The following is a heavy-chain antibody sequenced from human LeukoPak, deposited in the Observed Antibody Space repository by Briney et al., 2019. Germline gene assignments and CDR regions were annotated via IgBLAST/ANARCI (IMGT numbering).Heavy chain of an antibody. D-gene: IGHD6-13*01. J-gene: IGHJ4*02. CDR3: ANLYSSSPKVDY. CDR1: GYTFTSYA. Sequence: ASVKVSCKASGYTFTSYAMHWVRQAPGQRLDWMGWINAGNGNTKYSQKFQGRVTITRDTSASTAYMELSSLRSEDTAVYYCANLYSSSPKVDYWGQGTLVTVSS. V-gene: IGHV1-3*01. CDR2: INAGNGNT.